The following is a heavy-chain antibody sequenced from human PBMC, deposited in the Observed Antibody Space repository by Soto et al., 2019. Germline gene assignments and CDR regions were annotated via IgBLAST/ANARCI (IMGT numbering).Heavy chain of an antibody. CDR2: IYYSGST. CDR3: ARELLTIGGIDP. Sequence: SSETLSLTCTVSGGSISSYYWSWIRQPPGKGLEWIGYIYYSGSTNYNPSLKSRVTISVDTSKNQFSLKLSSVTAADTAVYYCARELLTIGGIDPWGQGTLVTVSS. J-gene: IGHJ5*02. CDR1: GGSISSYY. V-gene: IGHV4-59*01. D-gene: IGHD3-16*01.